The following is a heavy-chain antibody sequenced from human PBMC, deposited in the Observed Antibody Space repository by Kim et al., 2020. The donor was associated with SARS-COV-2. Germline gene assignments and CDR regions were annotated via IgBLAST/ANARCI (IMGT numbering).Heavy chain of an antibody. J-gene: IGHJ4*02. CDR3: AKDGHYGSGRQPLDY. CDR2: IWYDGSNK. CDR1: GFTFSSYG. V-gene: IGHV3-33*06. Sequence: GGSLRLSCAASGFTFSSYGMHWVRQAPGKGLEWVAVIWYDGSNKYYADSVKGRFTISRDNSKNTLYLQMNSLRAEDTAVYYCAKDGHYGSGRQPLDYWGQGTLVTVSS. D-gene: IGHD3-10*01.